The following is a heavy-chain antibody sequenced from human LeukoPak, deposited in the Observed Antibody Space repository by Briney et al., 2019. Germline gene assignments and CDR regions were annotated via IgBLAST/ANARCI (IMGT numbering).Heavy chain of an antibody. CDR2: IYTSGST. V-gene: IGHV4-4*07. CDR3: ARSDCSSTSCYTLFDY. CDR1: GGSISSYY. D-gene: IGHD2-2*02. Sequence: PSETLSLTCTVSGGSISSYYWSWIRQPPGKGLEWIGRIYTSGSTNYNPSLKSRVTISVDRSKNQFSLKLSSVTAADTAVYYCARSDCSSTSCYTLFDYWGQGTLVTVSS. J-gene: IGHJ4*02.